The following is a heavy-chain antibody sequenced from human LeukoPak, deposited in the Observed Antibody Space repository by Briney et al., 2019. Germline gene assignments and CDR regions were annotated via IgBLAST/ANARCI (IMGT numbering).Heavy chain of an antibody. V-gene: IGHV1-2*02. CDR2: INPNSGGT. CDR3: SVWFGEFAH. CDR1: GYTFTDYN. D-gene: IGHD3-10*01. Sequence: ASVKVSCKASGYTFTDYNIHWVRQAPGQGLEWMGWINPNSGGTNYAQRFQGMVTMTRDTSTNTAYMDLGSLKSDDTATYFCSVWFGEFAHWGQGTLVTVSS. J-gene: IGHJ4*02.